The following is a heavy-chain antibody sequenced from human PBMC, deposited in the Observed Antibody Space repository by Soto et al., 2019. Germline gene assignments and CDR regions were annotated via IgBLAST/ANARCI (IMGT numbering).Heavy chain of an antibody. J-gene: IGHJ4*02. D-gene: IGHD2-2*01. Sequence: QLQLQESGPGLVKPSETLSLTCTVSGGSISSSSYYWGWIRQPPGKGLEWIGSIYYSGSTYYNPSLKSRVTISVDTSKNQFSLKLSSVTAADTAVYYCARVVVPAAMPFDYWGQGTLVTVSS. V-gene: IGHV4-39*01. CDR3: ARVVVPAAMPFDY. CDR1: GGSISSSSYY. CDR2: IYYSGST.